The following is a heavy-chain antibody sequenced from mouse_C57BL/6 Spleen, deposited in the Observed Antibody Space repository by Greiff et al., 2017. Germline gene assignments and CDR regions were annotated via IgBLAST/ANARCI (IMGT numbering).Heavy chain of an antibody. CDR3: AREGDSPYAMGY. D-gene: IGHD3-3*01. CDR1: GFTFSDYY. V-gene: IGHV5-16*01. CDR2: INYDGSST. J-gene: IGHJ4*01. Sequence: EVQRVESEGGLVQPGSSMKLSCTASGFTFSDYYMAWVRQVPEKGLEWVANINYDGSSTYYLDSLKSRFIISRDNAKNILYLQMSSLKSEDTATYYCAREGDSPYAMGYWGQGTSVTVSS.